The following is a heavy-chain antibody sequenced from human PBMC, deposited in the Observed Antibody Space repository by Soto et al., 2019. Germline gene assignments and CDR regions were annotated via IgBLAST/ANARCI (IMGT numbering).Heavy chain of an antibody. D-gene: IGHD3-3*01. Sequence: SETLSLTCAVYGGSFSGYYWSWIRRPPGKGLEWSGEINHSGSTNYNPSLNSRVTISVDTSKNQFSLNLSSVTAADPAVYFCARQVATFGVNYFDYWGQGTLVTVSS. CDR3: ARQVATFGVNYFDY. CDR2: INHSGST. CDR1: GGSFSGYY. V-gene: IGHV4-34*01. J-gene: IGHJ4*02.